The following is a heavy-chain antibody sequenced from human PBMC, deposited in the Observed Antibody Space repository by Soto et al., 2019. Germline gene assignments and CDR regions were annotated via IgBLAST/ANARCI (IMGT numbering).Heavy chain of an antibody. CDR1: GGTFSRNS. CDR3: ARPIQFYFDTSAQSAWFDP. V-gene: IGHV1-69*13. Sequence: SVKVSCKASGGTFSRNSISWVRQAPGQGLEWMGGIIPIFGTPNYAQKFQGRLTITADESTSTAYMELSSLRSDDTAVYYCARPIQFYFDTSAQSAWFDPGGQGTLVTVSS. D-gene: IGHD3-22*01. J-gene: IGHJ5*02. CDR2: IIPIFGTP.